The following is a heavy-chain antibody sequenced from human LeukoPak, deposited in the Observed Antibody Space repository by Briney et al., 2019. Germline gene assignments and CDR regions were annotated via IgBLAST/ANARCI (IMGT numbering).Heavy chain of an antibody. CDR2: IWYDGSNK. D-gene: IGHD6-19*01. CDR1: GFTFSSYG. J-gene: IGHJ4*02. CDR3: ASTSGWYEPIDY. Sequence: GGSLRLSCAASGFTFSSYGMHWVRQAPGKGLEWVAVIWYDGSNKYLADSVKGRFTISRDNSKNTLYLQTNSLRAEDTAVYYCASTSGWYEPIDYWGQGTLVTVSS. V-gene: IGHV3-33*01.